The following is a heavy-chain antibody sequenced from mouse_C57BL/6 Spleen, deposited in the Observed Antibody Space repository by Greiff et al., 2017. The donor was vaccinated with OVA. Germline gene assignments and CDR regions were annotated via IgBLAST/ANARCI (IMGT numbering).Heavy chain of an antibody. CDR3: ARTFYYGSSYGFDY. J-gene: IGHJ2*01. CDR1: GYTFTSYW. Sequence: VQLQQPGAELVKPGASVKMSCKASGYTFTSYWITWVKQRPGQGLEWIGDIYPGSGSTNYNEKFKSKATLTVDTSSSTAYMQLSSLSSEDSAVYYCARTFYYGSSYGFDYWGQGTTLTVSS. D-gene: IGHD1-1*01. V-gene: IGHV1-55*01. CDR2: IYPGSGST.